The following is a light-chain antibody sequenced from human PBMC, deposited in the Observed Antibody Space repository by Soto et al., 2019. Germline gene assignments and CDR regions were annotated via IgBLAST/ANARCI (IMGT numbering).Light chain of an antibody. J-gene: IGKJ5*01. V-gene: IGKV3-20*01. CDR3: QQYGSSPPIT. CDR2: GAS. Sequence: EIVLTQSPGTLSLSPGERATLSCRASHSVSSSYLAWYQQKPGQASRHLIYGASSRATGIPDRFSGSGSGTDFTLTISRREPEDFAVYYCQQYGSSPPITFGQGKRLEIK. CDR1: HSVSSSY.